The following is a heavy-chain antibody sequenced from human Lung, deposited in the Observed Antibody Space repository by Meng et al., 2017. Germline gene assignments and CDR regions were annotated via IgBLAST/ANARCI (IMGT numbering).Heavy chain of an antibody. Sequence: VQIQELWGGLVKPSETLSLTCVVSGGSFSDYYWSWIRQPPGKGLEWIGEINHSGSTNYNPSLESRATISVDTSQNNLSLKLSSVTAADSAVYYCARGPTTMAHDFDYWGQGTLVTVSS. D-gene: IGHD4-11*01. CDR2: INHSGST. CDR3: ARGPTTMAHDFDY. CDR1: GGSFSDYY. V-gene: IGHV4-34*01. J-gene: IGHJ4*02.